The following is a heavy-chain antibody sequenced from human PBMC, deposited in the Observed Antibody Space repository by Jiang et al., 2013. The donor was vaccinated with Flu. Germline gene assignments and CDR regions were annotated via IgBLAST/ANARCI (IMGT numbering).Heavy chain of an antibody. CDR3: ARRPSAWPYNWFDP. Sequence: GLVKPSETLSLTCTVSGVSVRNFYWSWIRQPPGKGLEWIGYIYYSGDTNYNPSLRSRLTMSVDTSKNQFSLRLRSVTAADTAVYYCARRPSAWPYNWFDPWGQGTLVTVSS. CDR2: IYYSGDT. D-gene: IGHD1-26*01. V-gene: IGHV4-59*08. J-gene: IGHJ5*02. CDR1: GVSVRNFY.